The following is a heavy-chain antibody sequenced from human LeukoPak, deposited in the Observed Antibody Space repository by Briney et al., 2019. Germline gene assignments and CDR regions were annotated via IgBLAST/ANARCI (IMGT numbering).Heavy chain of an antibody. J-gene: IGHJ6*02. V-gene: IGHV1-69*01. D-gene: IGHD2-2*01. Sequence: SVKVSCKASGGTFSNYAISWVRQAPGQGLEWMGGIIPIFGTANYAQKFQGGVTITADESTSTAYMELSSLRSEDTAVYYCARGYSPASYGMDVWGQGTTVTVSS. CDR3: ARGYSPASYGMDV. CDR1: GGTFSNYA. CDR2: IIPIFGTA.